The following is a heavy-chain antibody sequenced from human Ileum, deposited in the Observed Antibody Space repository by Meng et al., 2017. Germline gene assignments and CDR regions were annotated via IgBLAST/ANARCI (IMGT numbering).Heavy chain of an antibody. Sequence: GGSLRPSCAASGFTSSSYWMHWVRQAPGKGMGWVSAIDSDGSSTNYADSVKGRFTISRDNTKNTLYLQMNSLRAEDTAVYYCARGRYYGMDVWGQGTTVTVSS. J-gene: IGHJ6*02. CDR2: IDSDGSST. V-gene: IGHV3-74*01. CDR1: GFTSSSYW. CDR3: ARGRYYGMDV.